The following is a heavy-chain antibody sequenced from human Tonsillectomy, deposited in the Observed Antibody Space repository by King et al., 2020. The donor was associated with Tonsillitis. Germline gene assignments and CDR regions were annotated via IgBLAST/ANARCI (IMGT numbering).Heavy chain of an antibody. V-gene: IGHV3-30*18. CDR3: AKDEAAAPLGYYYGMDV. J-gene: IGHJ6*02. Sequence: VQLVESGGGVVQPGRSLRLSCAASGFTFSSYGLHWVRQAPGKGLEWVAVISYDGSNKYYADSVKGRFIISRDNSKNTLYLQMNSLRVEDTGVYYCAKDEAAAPLGYYYGMDVWGQGTTVTVSS. D-gene: IGHD2-2*01. CDR1: GFTFSSYG. CDR2: ISYDGSNK.